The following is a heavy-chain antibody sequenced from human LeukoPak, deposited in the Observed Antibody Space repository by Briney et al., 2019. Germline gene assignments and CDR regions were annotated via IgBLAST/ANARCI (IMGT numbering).Heavy chain of an antibody. CDR2: INHSGST. CDR1: GGSFSGYY. D-gene: IGHD1-26*01. Sequence: MASETLSLTCAVYGGSFSGYYWSWIRQPPGKGLERIGEINHSGSTNYNPSLKSRVTISVDTSKNQFSLKLSSVTAADTAFYYCASQGHHGKIVGTTLSYFYMDVWGKGTTVTVSS. V-gene: IGHV4-34*01. CDR3: ASQGHHGKIVGTTLSYFYMDV. J-gene: IGHJ6*03.